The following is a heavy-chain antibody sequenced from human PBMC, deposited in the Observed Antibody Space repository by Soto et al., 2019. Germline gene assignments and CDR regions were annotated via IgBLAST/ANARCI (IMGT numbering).Heavy chain of an antibody. CDR2: ISGSGGST. D-gene: IGHD6-13*01. CDR1: GFTFSSYA. CDR3: AKDVYLAAAGTVWFDP. J-gene: IGHJ5*02. V-gene: IGHV3-23*01. Sequence: GGSLRLSCAASGFTFSSYAMSWVRQAPGKGLEWVSAISGSGGSTYYADSVKGRFTISRDNSKNTLYLQMNSLRAEDTAVYYCAKDVYLAAAGTVWFDPWGQGTLVTVSS.